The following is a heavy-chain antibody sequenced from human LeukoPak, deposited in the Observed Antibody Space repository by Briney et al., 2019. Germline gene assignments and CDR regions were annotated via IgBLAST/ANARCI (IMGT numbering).Heavy chain of an antibody. CDR1: GFTVSSNY. D-gene: IGHD3-10*01. J-gene: IGHJ4*02. CDR3: ARQALWFGELSDFDY. Sequence: GGSLRLSCAASGFTVSSNYMSWVRQAPGEGLEWVSGIYSGGSTYYADSVKGRFTISRDNSKNTLYLQMNSLRAEDTAVYYCARQALWFGELSDFDYWGQGTLVTVSS. V-gene: IGHV3-66*04. CDR2: IYSGGST.